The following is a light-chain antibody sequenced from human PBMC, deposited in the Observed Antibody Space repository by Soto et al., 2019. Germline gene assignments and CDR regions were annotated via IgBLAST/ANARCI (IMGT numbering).Light chain of an antibody. CDR2: LNSDGSH. V-gene: IGLV4-69*01. CDR3: QTWGAGIHVV. Sequence: QPVLTQSPSASASLGASVKLTCTLSSGHSSYAIAWHQQQPEKGPRYLMKLNSDGSHNKGDGIPDRFSGSSSGAERYLIISSLQSEDEADYYCQTWGAGIHVVFGGGTKLTVL. J-gene: IGLJ2*01. CDR1: SGHSSYA.